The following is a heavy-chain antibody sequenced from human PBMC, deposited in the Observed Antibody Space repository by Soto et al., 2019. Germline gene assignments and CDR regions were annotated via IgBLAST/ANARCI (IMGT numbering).Heavy chain of an antibody. J-gene: IGHJ4*02. CDR3: ARVRSSDGAFDN. Sequence: SETLSLTCTVSGGSISSGGYYWSWIRQHPGKGLGWIGYIYYSGSTYYNPSLKSRVTISVDTSKNQFSLKLSSVTAADTAVYYCARVRSSDGAFDNWGQGTLVTVSS. V-gene: IGHV4-31*03. CDR2: IYYSGST. CDR1: GGSISSGGYY. D-gene: IGHD4-17*01.